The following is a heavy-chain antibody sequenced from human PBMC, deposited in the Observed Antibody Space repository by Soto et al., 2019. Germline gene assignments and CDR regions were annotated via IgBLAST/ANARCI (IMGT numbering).Heavy chain of an antibody. D-gene: IGHD6-13*01. CDR3: ARESSSSCHDY. Sequence: GKVSKKATCYTSTNYDKSWVQQAPGQGLEWMGWVSAYNGNTNYAQKLQGRVTMTTDTSTSTAYMELRSLRSYDTAVYYCARESSSSCHDYWGQGTLVTVSS. J-gene: IGHJ4*02. CDR1: CYTSTNYD. CDR2: VSAYNGNT. V-gene: IGHV1-18*01.